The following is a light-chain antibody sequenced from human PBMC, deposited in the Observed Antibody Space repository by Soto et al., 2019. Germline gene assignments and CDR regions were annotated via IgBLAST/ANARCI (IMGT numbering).Light chain of an antibody. V-gene: IGKV1-39*01. Sequence: IHMTQSTYSVSASVGDRVPIICQASQDISNYLNWYQQKQGKAPKLLIYAASSLQSGVPSRFSGSGYGTDFILTISSLQTEDFATYYCQQSYSSPPTFGQGTRLEI. CDR2: AAS. CDR1: QDISNY. J-gene: IGKJ5*01. CDR3: QQSYSSPPT.